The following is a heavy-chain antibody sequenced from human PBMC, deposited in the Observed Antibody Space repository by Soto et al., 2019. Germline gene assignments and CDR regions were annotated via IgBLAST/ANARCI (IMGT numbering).Heavy chain of an antibody. CDR1: GYSFTDYH. D-gene: IGHD2-8*01. V-gene: IGHV1-2*04. J-gene: IGHJ6*02. CDR3: ARGDSTDCSNGVCSFFYTPDMDV. CDR2: INPKSGGT. Sequence: ASVKVSCKASGYSFTDYHIHWVRQAPGQGLEWLGRINPKSGGTSTAQKFQGWVTMTTDTSISTASMELTRLTSDDTAIYYCARGDSTDCSNGVCSFFYTPDMDVWGQGTTVTVSS.